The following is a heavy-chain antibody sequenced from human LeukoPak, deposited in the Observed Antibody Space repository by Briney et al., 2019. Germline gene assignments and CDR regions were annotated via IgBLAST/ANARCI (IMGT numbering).Heavy chain of an antibody. J-gene: IGHJ4*02. V-gene: IGHV4-34*01. Sequence: SETLSLTCAVYGGSFSGYYWSWIRQPPGKGLEWIGEINHSGCTNYNPSLKSRVTISVDTSKNQFSLKLSSVTAADTAVYYCARFIAAAGTYYFDYWGQGTLVTVSS. CDR2: INHSGCT. CDR1: GGSFSGYY. D-gene: IGHD6-13*01. CDR3: ARFIAAAGTYYFDY.